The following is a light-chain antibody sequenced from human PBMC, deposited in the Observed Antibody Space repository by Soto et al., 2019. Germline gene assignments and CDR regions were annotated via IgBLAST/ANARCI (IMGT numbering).Light chain of an antibody. CDR2: EVK. J-gene: IGLJ1*01. V-gene: IGLV2-14*01. CDR3: RTSTTTGSSI. CDR1: TDDVGSTDS. Sequence: QSALTQPASVSGSPGQSITITCSGTTDDVGSTDSVSWYQHHPGEAPRLVIYEVKNRPSGVPGRFSGSKSVNTASLSISGLQPEDEADYYCRTSTTTGSSIFGSGTNLTVL.